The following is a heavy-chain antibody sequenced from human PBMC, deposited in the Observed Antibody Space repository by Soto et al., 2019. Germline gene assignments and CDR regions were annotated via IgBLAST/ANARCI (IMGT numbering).Heavy chain of an antibody. Sequence: ASVKVSCKASGYTFITYDINWVRQATGQGLEWMGWMNPSNGNAGYAQKFQGRLTMTRNTSISTAYMELSSLRSDDTAVYLCATTQERYGPNYFDPWGQGSLVTVSS. CDR3: ATTQERYGPNYFDP. CDR2: MNPSNGNA. V-gene: IGHV1-8*01. J-gene: IGHJ4*02. D-gene: IGHD1-1*01. CDR1: GYTFITYD.